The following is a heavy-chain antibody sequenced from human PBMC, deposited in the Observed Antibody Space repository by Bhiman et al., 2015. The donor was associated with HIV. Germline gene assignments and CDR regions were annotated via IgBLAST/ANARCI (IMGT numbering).Heavy chain of an antibody. CDR3: ARAEFYGSERIRYYYMDV. CDR1: GFTFNNYR. CDR2: ISTSSSYI. Sequence: EVQLVESGGGLVKPGGSLRLSCAGSGFTFNNYRINWVRQAPGRGLDWVSSISTSSSYIYYADSVKGRFTIYRDNAKNSLYLQMNSLRAEDTAVYYCARAEFYGSERIRYYYMDVWGKGTTVTVSS. J-gene: IGHJ6*03. D-gene: IGHD3-10*01. V-gene: IGHV3-21*06.